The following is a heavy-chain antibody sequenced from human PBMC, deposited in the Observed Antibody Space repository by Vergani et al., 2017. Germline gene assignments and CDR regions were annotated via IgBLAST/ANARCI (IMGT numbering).Heavy chain of an antibody. CDR2: IIPIFGTA. CDR1: GGTFSSYA. D-gene: IGHD2-2*01. V-gene: IGHV1-69*01. CDR3: ARXEPGCSSTSCYEEGLLDY. Sequence: QVQLVQSGAEVKKPGSSVKVSCKASGGTFSSYAISWVRQAPGQGLEWMGGIIPIFGTANYAQKFQGRVTITADESTSTAYMERSSLRSEDTAVYYCARXEPGCSSTSCYEEGLLDYGGQGTLVTVSS. J-gene: IGHJ4*02.